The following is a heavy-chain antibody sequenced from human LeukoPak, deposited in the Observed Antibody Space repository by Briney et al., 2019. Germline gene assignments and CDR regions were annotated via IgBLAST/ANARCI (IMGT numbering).Heavy chain of an antibody. V-gene: IGHV4-34*01. D-gene: IGHD6-13*01. J-gene: IGHJ4*02. CDR2: IDHGGST. Sequence: SETLSLTCAVYGGSFSGYHWSWIRQPPGKGLEWIGEIDHGGSTNYNPSLKSRVTISVDTSKNQFSLKLSSVTAADTAVYYCARDRLRIAAYFDYWGQGTLVTVSS. CDR3: ARDRLRIAAYFDY. CDR1: GGSFSGYH.